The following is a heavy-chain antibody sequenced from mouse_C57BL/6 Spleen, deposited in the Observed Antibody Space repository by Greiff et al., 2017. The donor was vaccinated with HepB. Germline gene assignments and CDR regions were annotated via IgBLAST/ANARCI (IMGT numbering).Heavy chain of an antibody. V-gene: IGHV1-42*01. J-gene: IGHJ3*01. CDR3: ARRETGFAY. CDR2: INPSTGGT. D-gene: IGHD4-1*01. Sequence: EVQLQQSGPELVKPGASVKISCKASGYSFTGYYMNWVKQSPEKSLEWIGEINPSTGGTTYNQKFKAKATLTVDKSSSTAYMQLKSLTSEDSAVYYCARRETGFAYWGQGTLVTVSA. CDR1: GYSFTGYY.